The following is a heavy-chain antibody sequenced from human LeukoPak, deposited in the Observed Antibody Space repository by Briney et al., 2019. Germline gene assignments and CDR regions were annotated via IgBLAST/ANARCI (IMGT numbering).Heavy chain of an antibody. CDR1: GDSVSSNSAA. CDR2: TYYRSKWYN. J-gene: IGHJ5*02. Sequence: SQTLSLTCAISGDSVSSNSAAWNWIRQSPSRGLEWLGRTYYRSKWYNDYAVSVKSRITINPDTSKNRFSLQLNSVTPEDTAVYYCARDAGIAAAGTGRGWFDPWGQGTLVTVSS. V-gene: IGHV6-1*01. CDR3: ARDAGIAAAGTGRGWFDP. D-gene: IGHD6-13*01.